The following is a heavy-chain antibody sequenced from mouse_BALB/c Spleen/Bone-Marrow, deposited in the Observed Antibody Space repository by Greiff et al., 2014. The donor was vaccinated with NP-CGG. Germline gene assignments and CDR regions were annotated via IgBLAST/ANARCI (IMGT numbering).Heavy chain of an antibody. J-gene: IGHJ2*01. CDR2: IRNKPNGYTT. D-gene: IGHD5-1*01. V-gene: IGHV7-3*02. CDR3: ARYYSGYFDF. Sequence: DVMLVESGGGLVQPGGSLRLSCTTSGFTFTDYFMTWVRQPPGKALEWLGFIRNKPNGYTTEYNPSVKGRFTISRDNSQGILYLQMNTLRAEDSAIYYCARYYSGYFDFWGQGTTPTVSS. CDR1: GFTFTDYF.